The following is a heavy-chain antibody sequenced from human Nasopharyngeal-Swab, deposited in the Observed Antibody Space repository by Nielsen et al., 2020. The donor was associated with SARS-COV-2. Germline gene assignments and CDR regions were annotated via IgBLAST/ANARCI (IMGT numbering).Heavy chain of an antibody. Sequence: GESLKISCAASGFTFSSYWMSWVRQAPGKGLEWVANIKQDGSEKYYVDSVKGRFTISRDNAKNSLHLQMNSLRAEDTAVYYCARGTQLRYFDWLDYWGQGTLVTVSS. CDR3: ARGTQLRYFDWLDY. J-gene: IGHJ4*02. V-gene: IGHV3-7*03. D-gene: IGHD3-9*01. CDR1: GFTFSSYW. CDR2: IKQDGSEK.